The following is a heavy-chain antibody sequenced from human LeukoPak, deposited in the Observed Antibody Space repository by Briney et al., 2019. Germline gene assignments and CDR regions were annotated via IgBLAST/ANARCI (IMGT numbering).Heavy chain of an antibody. CDR3: ARSHDYGDYAKAFDI. V-gene: IGHV3-30*03. CDR1: GFTFSSYS. D-gene: IGHD4-17*01. CDR2: ISYDGSNK. Sequence: PGGSLRLSCAASGFTFSSYSMNWVRQAPGKGLEWVAVISYDGSNKYYADSVKGRFTIPRDNSKNALYLQMNSLRAEDTAVYYCARSHDYGDYAKAFDIWGQGTMVTVSS. J-gene: IGHJ3*02.